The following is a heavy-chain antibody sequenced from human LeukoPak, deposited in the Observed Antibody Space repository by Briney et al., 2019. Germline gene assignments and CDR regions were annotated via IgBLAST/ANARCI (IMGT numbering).Heavy chain of an antibody. CDR3: AKPASSRSSSWYDY. Sequence: GRSLRLSCAASGFTFDDYAMHWVRQAPGKGLEWVSGISWNSGSIGYADSVKGRFTISRDNAKNSLYLQMNSLRAEDTALYYCAKPASSRSSSWYDYWGQGTLVTVSS. CDR2: ISWNSGSI. CDR1: GFTFDDYA. D-gene: IGHD6-13*01. J-gene: IGHJ4*02. V-gene: IGHV3-9*01.